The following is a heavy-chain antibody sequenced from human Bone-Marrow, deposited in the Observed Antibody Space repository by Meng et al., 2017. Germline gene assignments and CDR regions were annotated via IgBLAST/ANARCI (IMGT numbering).Heavy chain of an antibody. J-gene: IGHJ4*02. CDR3: ARDGSLSFGELDYFDY. D-gene: IGHD3-10*01. CDR1: GFTFSDYY. V-gene: IGHV3-66*02. CDR2: IYSGGST. Sequence: GESLKISCAASGFTFSDYYMSWVRQAPGKGLEWVSVIYSGGSTYYADSVKGRFTISRDNSKNTLYLQMNSLRAEDTAVYFCARDGSLSFGELDYFDYWGQGTPVTVSS.